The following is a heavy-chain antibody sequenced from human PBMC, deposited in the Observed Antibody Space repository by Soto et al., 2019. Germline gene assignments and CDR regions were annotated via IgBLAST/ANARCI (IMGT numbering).Heavy chain of an antibody. CDR1: GGSISSYY. D-gene: IGHD3-22*01. CDR3: GRNLLYYYDSSGYFLGYNWFGP. CDR2: IYTSGST. J-gene: IGHJ5*02. Sequence: PSETLSLTCTVSGGSISSYYWSWIRQPAGKGLEWIGRIYTSGSTNYNPSLKSRVTMSVDTSKNQFSLKLSSVTAADTAVYYCGRNLLYYYDSSGYFLGYNWFGPWGQGTLVTVSS. V-gene: IGHV4-4*07.